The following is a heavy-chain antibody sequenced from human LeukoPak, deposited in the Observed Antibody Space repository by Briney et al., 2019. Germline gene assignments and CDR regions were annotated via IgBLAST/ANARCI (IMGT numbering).Heavy chain of an antibody. CDR2: IYSGGST. CDR1: GFTVSNNY. CDR3: ARGGGKQPYYYYYLDV. D-gene: IGHD1/OR15-1a*01. J-gene: IGHJ6*03. V-gene: IGHV3-53*01. Sequence: GGSLRLSCAASGFTVSNNYMSRVRQAPGKGLEWVSLIYSGGSTYFVDSVKGRFTVSRDISRNTLSLQMNNLRAEDTAVYYCARGGGKQPYYYYYLDVWGKGTTVTVSS.